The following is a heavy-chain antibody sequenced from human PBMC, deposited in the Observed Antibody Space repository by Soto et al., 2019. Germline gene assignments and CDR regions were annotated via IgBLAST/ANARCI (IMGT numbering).Heavy chain of an antibody. CDR2: ISSSSSYI. CDR3: AKLRFLEWLVNLDV. V-gene: IGHV3-21*04. Sequence: GGSLRLSCAASGFTFSSYSMNWVRQAPGKGLEWVSSISSSSSYIYYADSVKGRFTISRDNSRNTVYLQMNSLRAEDTAIYYCAKLRFLEWLVNLDVWGQGTTVTVSS. J-gene: IGHJ6*02. D-gene: IGHD3-3*01. CDR1: GFTFSSYS.